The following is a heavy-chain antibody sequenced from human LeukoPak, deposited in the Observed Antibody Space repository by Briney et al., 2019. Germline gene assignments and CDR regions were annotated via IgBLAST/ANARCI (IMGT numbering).Heavy chain of an antibody. Sequence: GGSLRLSCAASGFTVSSNYMSWVRQAPGKGLEWVSVIYSGGSTYYADSVKGRFTISRDNSKNTLYLQMNSLRAEDTAVYYCAKDASVVVHFDYWGQGTLVTVSS. D-gene: IGHD3-22*01. CDR1: GFTVSSNY. J-gene: IGHJ4*02. CDR2: IYSGGST. CDR3: AKDASVVVHFDY. V-gene: IGHV3-53*01.